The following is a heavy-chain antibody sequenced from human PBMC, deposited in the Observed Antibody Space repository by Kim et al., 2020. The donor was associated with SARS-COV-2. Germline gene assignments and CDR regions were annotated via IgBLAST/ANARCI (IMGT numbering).Heavy chain of an antibody. D-gene: IGHD3-10*01. CDR3: ARGEMVRGLGSYYYYYGMDV. V-gene: IGHV4-59*01. CDR1: GGSISSYY. J-gene: IGHJ6*02. Sequence: SETLSLTCTVSGGSISSYYWSWIRQPPGKGLEWIGYIYYGGSTNYNPSLKSRVTISVDTSKNQFSLKLSSVTAADTAVYYCARGEMVRGLGSYYYYYGMDVWGQGTTVTVSS. CDR2: IYYGGST.